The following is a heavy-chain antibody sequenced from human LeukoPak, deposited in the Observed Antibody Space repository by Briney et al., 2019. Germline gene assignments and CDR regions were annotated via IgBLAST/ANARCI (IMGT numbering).Heavy chain of an antibody. CDR3: ASSGSSSWDGGEFDY. Sequence: GGSLRLSCAASGFTFSSYSMNWVRQAPGKGLEWVSSISSSSSYIYYADSVKGRFTISRDNDKNSLYLQMNSLRAEDTAVYYCASSGSSSWDGGEFDYWGQGTLVTVSS. V-gene: IGHV3-21*01. J-gene: IGHJ4*02. D-gene: IGHD6-13*01. CDR2: ISSSSSYI. CDR1: GFTFSSYS.